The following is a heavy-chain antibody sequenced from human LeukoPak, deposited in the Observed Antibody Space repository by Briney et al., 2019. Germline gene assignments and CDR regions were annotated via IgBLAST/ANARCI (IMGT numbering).Heavy chain of an antibody. J-gene: IGHJ4*02. CDR1: GSTFSSYW. D-gene: IGHD5-18*01. Sequence: PGGSLRLSCAASGSTFSSYWMHWVRQAPGKGLVWVSRINSDGSSTSYADSVKGRFTISRDNAKNSLYLQMNSLRAEDTALYYCAKDTAMVRDYFDYWGQGTLVTVSS. CDR3: AKDTAMVRDYFDY. CDR2: INSDGSST. V-gene: IGHV3-74*01.